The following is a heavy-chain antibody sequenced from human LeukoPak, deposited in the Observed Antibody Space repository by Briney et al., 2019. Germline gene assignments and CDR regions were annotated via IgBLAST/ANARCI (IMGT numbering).Heavy chain of an antibody. D-gene: IGHD3-22*01. CDR2: IHHGGST. J-gene: IGHJ4*02. CDR1: GYSIGRGFY. V-gene: IGHV4-38-2*02. CDR3: ARVEEGVTTTVEY. Sequence: SETLSLTCTVSGYSIGRGFYWGWIRQPPGKGLDWIGSIHHGGSTYYNSSLRSRVTISVDTSRNQFSLKLTSVTAADTAVYYCARVEEGVTTTVEYWGQGILVTVSS.